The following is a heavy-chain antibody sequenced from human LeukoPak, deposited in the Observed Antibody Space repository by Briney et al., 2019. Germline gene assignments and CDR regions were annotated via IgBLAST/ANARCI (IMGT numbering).Heavy chain of an antibody. V-gene: IGHV4-34*01. CDR1: GGSFSGYY. CDR2: INHSGST. Sequence: SETLSLTCAVYGGSFSGYYWSWIRQPPGKGLEWIGEINHSGSTNYNPSLKSRVTISVDTSKNQFSLMLSSVTAADTAVYYCASTRRAPTYYYGSGSYRSPYNWFDPWGQGTLVTVSS. CDR3: ASTRRAPTYYYGSGSYRSPYNWFDP. D-gene: IGHD3-10*01. J-gene: IGHJ5*02.